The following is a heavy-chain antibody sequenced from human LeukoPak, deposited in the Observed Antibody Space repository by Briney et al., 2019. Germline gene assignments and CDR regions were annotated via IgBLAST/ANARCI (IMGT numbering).Heavy chain of an antibody. CDR1: GFTFGDYA. Sequence: PGGSLRLSCTASGFTFGDYAMSWIRQPPGKGLEWIGEINHSGSTNYNPSLKSRVTISVDTSKNQFSLKLSSVTAADTAVYYCARGQGAVNWFDPWGQGTLVTVSS. V-gene: IGHV4-34*01. D-gene: IGHD1-26*01. CDR3: ARGQGAVNWFDP. J-gene: IGHJ5*02. CDR2: INHSGST.